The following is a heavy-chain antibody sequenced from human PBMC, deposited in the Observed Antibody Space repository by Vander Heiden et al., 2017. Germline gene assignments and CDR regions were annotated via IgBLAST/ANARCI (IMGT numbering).Heavy chain of an antibody. V-gene: IGHV4-39*01. CDR2: IYYSGST. CDR3: ARLGRGHDYGGKDWYFDL. D-gene: IGHD4-17*01. Sequence: QLQLQESGPGLVKPSETLSLTRTVSGGSISSSRYYWGLICQPPRKGQACIGSIYYSGSTYYNPSLKWRVTISVDTSKNQFSLKLSSVTAADTAVYYCARLGRGHDYGGKDWYFDLWGRGTLVTVSS. J-gene: IGHJ2*01. CDR1: GGSISSSRYY.